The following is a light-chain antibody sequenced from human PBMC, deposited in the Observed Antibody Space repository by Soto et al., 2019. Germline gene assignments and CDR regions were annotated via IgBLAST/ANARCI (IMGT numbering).Light chain of an antibody. V-gene: IGKV1-5*01. CDR1: QSISRR. CDR2: DAS. CDR3: QYYSFYLT. J-gene: IGKJ1*01. Sequence: DIQMTQSPATVSASVGERVTITCRASQSISRRLAWYQQKPGKAPYLLMYDASTLHRGVPSRFSGSGFGTEFTLTINSLQPDDFATYYCQYYSFYLTFGPGTKVDIK.